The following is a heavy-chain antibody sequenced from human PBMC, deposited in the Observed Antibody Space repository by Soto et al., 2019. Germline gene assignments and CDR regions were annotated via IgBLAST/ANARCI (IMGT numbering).Heavy chain of an antibody. CDR3: ARAGSKYYDDSSGDHDY. D-gene: IGHD3-22*01. CDR2: IYHSGST. Sequence: PSETLSLTCAVSGGSISSSNWWSWVRQPPGKGLEWIGEIYHSGSTNYNPSLKSRVTISVDKSKNQFSLKLSSVTAADTAVYYCARAGSKYYDDSSGDHDYWGQGTLVTAS. V-gene: IGHV4-4*02. CDR1: GGSISSSNW. J-gene: IGHJ4*02.